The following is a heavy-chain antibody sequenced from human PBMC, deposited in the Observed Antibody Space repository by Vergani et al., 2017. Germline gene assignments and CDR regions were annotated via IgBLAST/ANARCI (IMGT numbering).Heavy chain of an antibody. D-gene: IGHD3-3*01. CDR3: ARMGVTFRVVISRFDY. J-gene: IGHJ4*02. V-gene: IGHV4-59*01. CDR1: GGSLSSYY. CDR2: IYYSGST. Sequence: QVQLPESGPGLVKPSETLSLTCTVSGGSLSSYYWSWIRQPPGKGLEWIGYIYYSGSTNYNPSLKSRVTISVDTSKNQFSLKLSSVTAADTAVYYCARMGVTFRVVISRFDYWGQGTLVTVSS.